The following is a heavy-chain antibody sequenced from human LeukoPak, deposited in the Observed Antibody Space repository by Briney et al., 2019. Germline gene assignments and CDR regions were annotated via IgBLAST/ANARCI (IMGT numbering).Heavy chain of an antibody. CDR2: LNPQTGDT. CDR3: ASQDPSSWPYDYYYYMDV. J-gene: IGHJ6*03. Sequence: GASVKVSCKASGYTFTGYYMHWVRQAPGQGLEWMGWLNPQTGDTHFAQKFQGRVTFTRDTSISTAYMAMSRLRSDDTAVFYCASQDPSSWPYDYYYYMDVWGKGTTVTISS. CDR1: GYTFTGYY. V-gene: IGHV1-2*02. D-gene: IGHD6-13*01.